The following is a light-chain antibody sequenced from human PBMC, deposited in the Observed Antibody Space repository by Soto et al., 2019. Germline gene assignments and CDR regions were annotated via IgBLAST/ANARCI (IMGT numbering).Light chain of an antibody. CDR3: QQYGSSPGLFT. CDR1: QSVSSNY. V-gene: IGKV3-20*01. J-gene: IGKJ3*01. CDR2: GAS. Sequence: VVLTQSPGTLSLSPGERATLSCRASQSVSSNYLAWYQQKPGQAPRLLIYGASNRATGIPDRFSGSGSGTDFTLSISRLESEDYAMYYCQQYGSSPGLFTFCPGTKVDIK.